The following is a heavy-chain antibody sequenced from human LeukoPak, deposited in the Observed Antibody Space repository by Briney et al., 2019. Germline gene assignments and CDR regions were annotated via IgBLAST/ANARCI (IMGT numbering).Heavy chain of an antibody. J-gene: IGHJ4*02. CDR1: GFTFSSYW. V-gene: IGHV3-7*01. CDR3: ASRGWRPRY. Sequence: GGSLRLSCAASGFTFSSYWMSWGRQAPGKGRWWVSNIKQEGSEKYYVDSVKGRFTISRDNAKNSLYLQMNSLRAEDTAVYYCASRGWRPRYWGQGTLVTVSS. CDR2: IKQEGSEK. D-gene: IGHD6-19*01.